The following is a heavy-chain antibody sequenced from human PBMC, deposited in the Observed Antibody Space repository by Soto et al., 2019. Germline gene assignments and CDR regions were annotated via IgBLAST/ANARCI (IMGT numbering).Heavy chain of an antibody. CDR2: IYYSGST. CDR1: GGSISSYY. J-gene: IGHJ6*02. CDR3: ARDVRVVTAFDYYYYGMDV. D-gene: IGHD2-21*02. V-gene: IGHV4-59*01. Sequence: SEPLSLTCTVSGGSISSYYWSWIRQPPGKGLEWIGYIYYSGSTNYNPSLKSRVTISVDTSKNQFSLKLSSVTAADTAVYYCARDVRVVTAFDYYYYGMDVWGQGTTVTVSS.